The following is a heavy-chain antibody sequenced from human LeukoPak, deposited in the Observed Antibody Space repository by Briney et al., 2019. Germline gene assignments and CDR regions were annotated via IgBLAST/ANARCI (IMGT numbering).Heavy chain of an antibody. D-gene: IGHD3-22*01. CDR1: GFTFRHYA. CDR3: ARDVPPLHYYDSSGYYSD. CDR2: ISSSSSYI. V-gene: IGHV3-21*01. J-gene: IGHJ4*02. Sequence: GGSLRLSCVASGFTFRHYAMSWVRQAPGKGLEWVSSISSSSSYIYYADSVKGRFTISRDNAKNSLYLQMNSLRAEDTAVYYCARDVPPLHYYDSSGYYSDWGQGTLVTVSS.